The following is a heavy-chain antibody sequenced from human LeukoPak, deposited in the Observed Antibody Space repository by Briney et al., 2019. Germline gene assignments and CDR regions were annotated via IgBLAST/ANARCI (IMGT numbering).Heavy chain of an antibody. CDR2: IRHHGKDK. J-gene: IGHJ4*02. CDR3: AKDADWACDY. V-gene: IGHV3-30*02. D-gene: IGHD2-21*01. Sequence: GGTLRLSCAASGFTFKNYGMHWGRQAPGTGLEGVAYIRHHGKDKYYVDSVKCRFTVSRDNSKNMMYLQMNSLRAEDTAVYYCAKDADWACDYWGQGILVTVSS. CDR1: GFTFKNYG.